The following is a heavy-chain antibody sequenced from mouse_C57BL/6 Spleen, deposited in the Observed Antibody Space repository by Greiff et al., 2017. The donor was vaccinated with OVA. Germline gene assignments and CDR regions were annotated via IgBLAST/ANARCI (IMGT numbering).Heavy chain of an antibody. J-gene: IGHJ1*03. Sequence: QVQLKQPGAELVKPGASVKLSCKASGYTFTSYWMHWVKQRPGRGLEWIGRIDPNSGGTKYNEKFKSKATLTVDKPSSTACMQLSSLTSEDSAVYYCARWGKDWYFDVWGTGTTVTVSS. V-gene: IGHV1-72*01. CDR2: IDPNSGGT. CDR3: ARWGKDWYFDV. D-gene: IGHD2-1*01. CDR1: GYTFTSYW.